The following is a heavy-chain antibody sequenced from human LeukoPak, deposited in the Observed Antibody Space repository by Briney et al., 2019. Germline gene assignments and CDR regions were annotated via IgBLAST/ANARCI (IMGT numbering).Heavy chain of an antibody. J-gene: IGHJ4*02. CDR1: GFTFSNYA. CDR3: AKGLRYFDWYDY. Sequence: GGSLRLSCAASGFTFSNYAMNWVRQAPGKGLQWVSTISGSGVSTYFADSVKGRFTVSRDNSKNTLYLQMNSLRAEDTAVYYCAKGLRYFDWYDYWDQGTLVTVSS. V-gene: IGHV3-23*01. D-gene: IGHD3-9*01. CDR2: ISGSGVST.